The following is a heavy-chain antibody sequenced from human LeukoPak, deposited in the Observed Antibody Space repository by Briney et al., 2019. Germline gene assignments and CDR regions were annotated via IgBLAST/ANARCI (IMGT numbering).Heavy chain of an antibody. D-gene: IGHD6-19*01. CDR1: GYTFPNYG. V-gene: IGHV1-18*01. Sequence: GASVKVSCKASGYTFPNYGINWVRQAPGQGLEWMGWISAYTGHTDYAQKLQGRVTMTTDTSTTTAYMELRNLRFDDTAIYYCARSPAVASTRGDYWGQGTLVTVSS. CDR2: ISAYTGHT. CDR3: ARSPAVASTRGDY. J-gene: IGHJ4*02.